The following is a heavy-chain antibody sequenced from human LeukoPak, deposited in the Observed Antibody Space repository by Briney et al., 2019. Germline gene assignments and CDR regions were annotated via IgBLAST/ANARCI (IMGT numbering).Heavy chain of an antibody. J-gene: IGHJ3*02. D-gene: IGHD3-22*01. CDR2: TYYRSKWYN. Sequence: SQTLSLTCAISGDSFSSNSAAWHWIRQSPSRGLEWLGRTYYRSKWYNDYAVSVKSRIIINPDTSKNQFSLHLNSVTPEDTAVYYCARESYYYDSSGYPKWEAFDIWGQGTMVTVSS. V-gene: IGHV6-1*01. CDR1: GDSFSSNSAA. CDR3: ARESYYYDSSGYPKWEAFDI.